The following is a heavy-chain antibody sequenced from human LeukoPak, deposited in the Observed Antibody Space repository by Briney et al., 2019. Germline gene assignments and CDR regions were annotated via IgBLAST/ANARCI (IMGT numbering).Heavy chain of an antibody. CDR2: ISWNSGSI. J-gene: IGHJ4*02. CDR1: GFTFDDYA. Sequence: GGSLRLSCAASGFTFDDYAMHWVRQAPGKGLEWVSGISWNSGSIGYADSVKGRFTISRDNAKNSLYLQMNSLRAEDTALYYCAKGTAAAGQGYFDYWGQGTLVTVSS. CDR3: AKGTAAAGQGYFDY. V-gene: IGHV3-9*01. D-gene: IGHD6-13*01.